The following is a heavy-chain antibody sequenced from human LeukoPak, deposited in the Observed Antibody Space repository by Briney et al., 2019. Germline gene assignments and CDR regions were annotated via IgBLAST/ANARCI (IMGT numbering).Heavy chain of an antibody. D-gene: IGHD3-3*01. Sequence: SETLSLTCTVSGGSISSYYWSWIRQPPGKGLEWIGYIYYSGSTNYNPSLKSRVTISVDTSKNQFSLKLSSVTAADTAVYYCARLVFGVENWWFDPWGQGTLVTVSS. J-gene: IGHJ5*02. CDR1: GGSISSYY. CDR3: ARLVFGVENWWFDP. V-gene: IGHV4-59*08. CDR2: IYYSGST.